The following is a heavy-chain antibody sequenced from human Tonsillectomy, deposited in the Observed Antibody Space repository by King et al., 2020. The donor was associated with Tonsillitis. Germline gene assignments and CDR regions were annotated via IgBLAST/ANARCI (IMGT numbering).Heavy chain of an antibody. V-gene: IGHV1-46*01. J-gene: IGHJ4*02. CDR3: ARGGSREYDFFDY. Sequence: QLVQSGAEVKKPGASVKVSCKASGYTFTSYYMHWVRQTPGQRLEWMGIINPSGGRTSDAQKFQGRVTMTRDTSTSTGYMELSSLRSEDTAVYYCARGGSREYDFFDYWGQGTLVTVSS. CDR2: INPSGGRT. CDR1: GYTFTSYY. D-gene: IGHD3-3*01.